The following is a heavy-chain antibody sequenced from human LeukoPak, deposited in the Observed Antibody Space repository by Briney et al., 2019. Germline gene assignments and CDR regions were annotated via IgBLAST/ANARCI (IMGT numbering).Heavy chain of an antibody. CDR3: AREVVPAAILNWFDP. CDR1: GGSISSYY. CDR2: IYTSGST. J-gene: IGHJ5*02. D-gene: IGHD2-2*01. V-gene: IGHV4-4*07. Sequence: SETLSLTCTVSGGSISSYYWSWIRQPAGKGLEWIGRIYTSGSTNYNPSVKSRVTMSVDTSKNQFSLKLSSVTAADTAVYYCAREVVPAAILNWFDPWGQGTLVTVSS.